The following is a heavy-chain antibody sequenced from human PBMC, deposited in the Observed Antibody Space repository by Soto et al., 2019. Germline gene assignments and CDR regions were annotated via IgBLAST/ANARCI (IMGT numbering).Heavy chain of an antibody. Sequence: PGGSVRLSCAASGFTFSSYAMQWVRQAPGKGLEWVAVISYDGSNKYYADSVKGRFTISRDKSKNTLYLQMNSLRAENTAVYYCAMVFGGSYYDFWLGYDFAFSWAQGSMLT. CDR3: AMVFGGSYYDFWLGYDFAFS. CDR1: GFTFSSYA. D-gene: IGHD3-3*01. CDR2: ISYDGSNK. V-gene: IGHV3-30*01. J-gene: IGHJ5*02.